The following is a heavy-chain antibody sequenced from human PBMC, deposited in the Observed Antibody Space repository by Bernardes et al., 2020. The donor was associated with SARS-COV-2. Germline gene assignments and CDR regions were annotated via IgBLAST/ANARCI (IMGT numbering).Heavy chain of an antibody. Sequence: SETLSLTCTVSGGPISSTSYYWGWIRQPPGKGLEWIGSIFYRGNTYDNPSLKSRVTISVDTSKNQFSLKLSSVTAADTAVYYCARTYYYDSTGFFHFDYWGQGILVTVSS. D-gene: IGHD3-22*01. J-gene: IGHJ4*02. CDR2: IFYRGNT. CDR1: GGPISSTSYY. CDR3: ARTYYYDSTGFFHFDY. V-gene: IGHV4-39*01.